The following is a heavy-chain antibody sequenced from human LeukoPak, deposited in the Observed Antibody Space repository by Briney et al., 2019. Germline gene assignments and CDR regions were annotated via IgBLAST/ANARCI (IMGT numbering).Heavy chain of an antibody. D-gene: IGHD5-12*01. CDR1: GYTFTNYY. J-gene: IGHJ4*02. CDR2: INPNSGGT. V-gene: IGHV1-2*02. Sequence: ASVKVSRKASGYTFTNYYMHWVRQAPGQGLEWMGWINPNSGGTNYAQKFQGRVTMTRDTSISTAYMELSRLRSDDTAVYYCARDKTRGYSGYFDYWGQGTLVTVSS. CDR3: ARDKTRGYSGYFDY.